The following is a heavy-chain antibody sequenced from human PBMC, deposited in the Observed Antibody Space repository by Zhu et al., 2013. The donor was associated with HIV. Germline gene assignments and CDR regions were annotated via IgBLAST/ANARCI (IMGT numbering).Heavy chain of an antibody. CDR3: AREGDSSSWYRRGEYYFDY. CDR1: GGSISSSSYY. CDR2: IYYSGST. D-gene: IGHD6-13*01. Sequence: QVQLQESGPGLVKPSETLSLTCTVSGGSISSSSYYWGWIRQPPGKGLEWIGSIYYSGSTYYNPSLKSRVTISVDTSKNQFSLKLSSVTAADTAVYYCAREGDSSSWYRRGEYYFDYWGQGALVTGLL. J-gene: IGHJ4*02. V-gene: IGHV4-39*07.